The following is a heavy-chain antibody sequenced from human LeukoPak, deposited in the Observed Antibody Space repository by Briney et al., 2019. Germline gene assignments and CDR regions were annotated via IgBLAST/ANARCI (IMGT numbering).Heavy chain of an antibody. CDR3: ARALPNYVWGSYRYTQADDDY. Sequence: PSETLSLTCAVYGGSFSGYYWSWIRQPPGKGLEWIGEINHSGSTNYNPSLKSRVTISVDTSKNQFSLKLSSVTAADTAVYYCARALPNYVWGSYRYTQADDDYWGQGTLVTVSS. CDR1: GGSFSGYY. V-gene: IGHV4-34*01. J-gene: IGHJ4*02. CDR2: INHSGST. D-gene: IGHD3-16*02.